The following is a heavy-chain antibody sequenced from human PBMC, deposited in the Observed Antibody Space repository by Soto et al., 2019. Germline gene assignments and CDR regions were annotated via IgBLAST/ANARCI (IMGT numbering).Heavy chain of an antibody. J-gene: IGHJ4*02. CDR2: TYYRSKWYN. CDR1: GDSVSSNGAA. Sequence: SQTLSLTCAISGDSVSSNGAAWNWIRQSPSRGLEWLGRTYYRSKWYNDYAVSVKSRITINPDTSKNQFSLQLNSVTPEDTAVYYSARAEGYRYGYSFDYWGQGALVTVSS. D-gene: IGHD5-18*01. V-gene: IGHV6-1*01. CDR3: ARAEGYRYGYSFDY.